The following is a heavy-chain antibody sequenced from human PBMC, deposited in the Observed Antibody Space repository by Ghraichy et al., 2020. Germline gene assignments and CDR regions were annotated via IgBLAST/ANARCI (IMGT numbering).Heavy chain of an antibody. CDR3: ARDRQWLIYY. D-gene: IGHD6-19*01. J-gene: IGHJ4*02. Sequence: GGSLRLSCAASGFTFSSYAMHWVRQAPGKGLEWVAVISYDGSNKYYADSVKGRFTISRDNSKNTLYVQMNSLRAEDTAVYYCARDRQWLIYYWGQGTLVTVSS. CDR1: GFTFSSYA. CDR2: ISYDGSNK. V-gene: IGHV3-30-3*01.